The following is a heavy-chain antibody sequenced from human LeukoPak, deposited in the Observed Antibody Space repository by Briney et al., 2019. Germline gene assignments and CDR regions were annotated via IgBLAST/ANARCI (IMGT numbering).Heavy chain of an antibody. Sequence: PGGSLRLSCAASGFTFSSYAMHWVRQAPGKGLEWVAVISYDGSNKYYADSVKGRFTISRDNSKNTLYLQMNSLRAEDTAVYYCASGDTGIDYWGQGTQVTVSS. CDR2: ISYDGSNK. D-gene: IGHD1-1*01. CDR1: GFTFSSYA. J-gene: IGHJ4*02. CDR3: ASGDTGIDY. V-gene: IGHV3-30*01.